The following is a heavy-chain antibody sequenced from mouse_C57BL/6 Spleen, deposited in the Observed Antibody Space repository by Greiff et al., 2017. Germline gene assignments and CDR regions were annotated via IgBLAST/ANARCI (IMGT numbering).Heavy chain of an antibody. CDR2: IDPSDSET. CDR1: GYTFTSYW. CDR3: ARGGSGYLYYFDY. V-gene: IGHV1-52*01. Sequence: VKLQQPGAELVRPGSSVKLSCKASGYTFTSYWMHWVKQRPIQGLEWIGNIDPSDSETHYNQKFKDKATLTVDKSSSTAYMQLSSLTSEDSAVYYCARGGSGYLYYFDYWGQGTTLTVSS. D-gene: IGHD3-2*02. J-gene: IGHJ2*01.